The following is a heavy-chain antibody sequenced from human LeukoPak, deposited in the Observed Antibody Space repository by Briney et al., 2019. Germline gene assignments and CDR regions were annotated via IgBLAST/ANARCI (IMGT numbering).Heavy chain of an antibody. Sequence: GGSLRLSCGASGFTFTRFWMNWVRQAPGKGLEWVAVISYDGSNKYYADSVKGRFTISRDTSKNTLYLQMNSLRAEDTAVYYCARREGSGLLDYWGQGTLVTVSS. J-gene: IGHJ4*02. V-gene: IGHV3-30*03. CDR3: ARREGSGLLDY. CDR2: ISYDGSNK. D-gene: IGHD6-19*01. CDR1: GFTFTRFW.